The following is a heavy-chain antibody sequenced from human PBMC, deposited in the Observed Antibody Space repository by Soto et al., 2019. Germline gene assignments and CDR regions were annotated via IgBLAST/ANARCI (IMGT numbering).Heavy chain of an antibody. CDR3: AHRPSYCSGGSCYSGFDY. J-gene: IGHJ4*02. Sequence: QITLKESGPTLVTHTQTLTLTCTFSGFSLSTSGVGVGWIRQPPGKALEWLALIYWDDDKRYSPSLKSRLTITKDTSKNQVVLTMTNMDPVDTATYYCAHRPSYCSGGSCYSGFDYWGQGTLVTVSS. CDR2: IYWDDDK. CDR1: GFSLSTSGVG. D-gene: IGHD2-15*01. V-gene: IGHV2-5*02.